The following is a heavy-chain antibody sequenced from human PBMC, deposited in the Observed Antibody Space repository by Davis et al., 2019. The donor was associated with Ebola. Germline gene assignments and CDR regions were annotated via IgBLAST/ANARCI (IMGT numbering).Heavy chain of an antibody. CDR3: ARQTVCYYYGMDV. J-gene: IGHJ6*02. V-gene: IGHV4-34*01. CDR1: GGSFSGYY. D-gene: IGHD4-11*01. Sequence: SETLSLTCAVYGGSFSGYYWSWIRQPPGKGLEWIGEINHSGSTNYNPSLKSRVTISVDTSKNQFSLKLSSVTAADTAVYYCARQTVCYYYGMDVWGQGTTVTVSS. CDR2: INHSGST.